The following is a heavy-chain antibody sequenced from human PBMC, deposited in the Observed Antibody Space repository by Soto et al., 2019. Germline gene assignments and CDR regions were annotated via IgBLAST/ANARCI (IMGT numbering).Heavy chain of an antibody. CDR2: VKTKAEGGTI. Sequence: EVQLVESGGGLVKPGGSLGLSCAASGFTFSNAWLTWVRQAPGKGLEWVGRVKTKAEGGTIDYAAPMKGRFTISRDDSKNTLYLQMNSLRTEDTAVYYCVAGTDWGQGTLVTVSS. J-gene: IGHJ4*02. V-gene: IGHV3-15*01. CDR3: VAGTD. CDR1: GFTFSNAW.